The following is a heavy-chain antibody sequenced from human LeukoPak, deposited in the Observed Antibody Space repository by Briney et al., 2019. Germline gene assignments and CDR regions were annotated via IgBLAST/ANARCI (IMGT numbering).Heavy chain of an antibody. CDR3: ARDLLGTAMVYFDY. D-gene: IGHD5-18*01. CDR2: IYTSGIT. Sequence: KPSQTLSLTCTVSGASISSGTYYWSWIRQPAGKGLEWIGRIYTSGITNYNPSLKSRVTISLDTSKNQFSLKLRSVTAADTAVYYCARDLLGTAMVYFDYWGQGTLVTVSS. J-gene: IGHJ4*02. V-gene: IGHV4-61*02. CDR1: GASISSGTYY.